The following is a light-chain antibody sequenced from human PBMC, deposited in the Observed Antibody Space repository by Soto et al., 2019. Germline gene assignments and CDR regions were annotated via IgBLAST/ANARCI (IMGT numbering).Light chain of an antibody. V-gene: IGKV3-20*01. Sequence: EIVLTQSPGTLSLSPGERATLSCRARQSVSSSYLAWYQQKPGQAPRLLIYGASSRATGIPDRFSGSGSGTDFPLTISRLEPEDFAVYYCQQYGSSPPWTFGQGTKVEIK. J-gene: IGKJ1*01. CDR3: QQYGSSPPWT. CDR2: GAS. CDR1: QSVSSSY.